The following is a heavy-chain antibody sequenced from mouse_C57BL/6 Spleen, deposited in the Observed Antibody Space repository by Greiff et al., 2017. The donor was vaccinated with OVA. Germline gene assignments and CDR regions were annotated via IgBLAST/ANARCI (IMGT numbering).Heavy chain of an antibody. CDR3: TRPGYGNFWFAY. D-gene: IGHD2-10*02. CDR1: GYTFTNYE. J-gene: IGHJ3*01. CDR2: IDPETGGT. V-gene: IGHV1-15*01. Sequence: LVESGAELVRPGASVTLSCKASGYTFTNYEMHWVKQTPVHGLEWIGAIDPETGGTAYNQKFKGKAILTADKSSSTAYMELRSLTSEDSAVYYCTRPGYGNFWFAYWGQGTLVTVSA.